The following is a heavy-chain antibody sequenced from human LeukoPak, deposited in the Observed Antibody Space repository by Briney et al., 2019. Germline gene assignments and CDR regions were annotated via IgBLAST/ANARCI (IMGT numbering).Heavy chain of an antibody. CDR2: FDPEDGET. CDR1: GYTLTELS. Sequence: ASVKVSCKVSGYTLTELSMHWVRQAPGKGLELMGGFDPEDGETIYAQKFQGRVTMTEDTSTDTAYMELSSLRSEDTAVYYCATDLNYGGNELRDYWGQGTLVTVSS. J-gene: IGHJ4*02. D-gene: IGHD4-23*01. CDR3: ATDLNYGGNELRDY. V-gene: IGHV1-24*01.